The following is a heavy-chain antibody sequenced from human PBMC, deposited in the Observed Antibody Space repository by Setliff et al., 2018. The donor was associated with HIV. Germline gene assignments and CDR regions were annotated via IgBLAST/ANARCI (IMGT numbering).Heavy chain of an antibody. J-gene: IGHJ4*02. CDR3: ARHRDGGTYPLDY. CDR1: GGSINTYY. V-gene: IGHV4-4*07. D-gene: IGHD1-26*01. CDR2: FYTSGST. Sequence: SETLSLTCTVSGGSINTYYWSWIRQPAGKGLEWIGRFYTSGSTNYNPSLKSRVTMSVDTSKNQFSLKLSSVTAADTAAYYCARHRDGGTYPLDYWGQGTLVTVSS.